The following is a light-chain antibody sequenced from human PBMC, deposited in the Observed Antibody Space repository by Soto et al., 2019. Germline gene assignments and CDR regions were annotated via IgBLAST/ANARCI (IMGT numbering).Light chain of an antibody. CDR2: EVS. CDR1: TSDVGGYNL. J-gene: IGLJ1*01. Sequence: QSALTQPASVSGSPGQSITISCSGTTSDVGGYNLVSWYQQHTAKAPKLMIYEVSKRPSGVPDRFSGSKSGNTASLTVSGLQAEDEADYYCSSYAGSNNLYVFGTGTKVTVL. V-gene: IGLV2-8*01. CDR3: SSYAGSNNLYV.